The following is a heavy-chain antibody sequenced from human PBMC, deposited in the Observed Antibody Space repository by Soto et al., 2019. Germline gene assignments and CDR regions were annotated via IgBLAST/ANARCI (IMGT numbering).Heavy chain of an antibody. CDR2: ISSSSSYI. J-gene: IGHJ4*02. D-gene: IGHD1-26*01. CDR3: AKKEGSGNCNPWFFDY. V-gene: IGHV3-21*01. CDR1: GFTFSSYS. Sequence: GGSLRLSCAASGFTFSSYSMNWVRQAPGKGLEWVSSISSSSSYIYYADSVKGRFTISRDNAKNSLYLQMNSLRAEDTAVYYCAKKEGSGNCNPWFFDYWGQGTLVTVSS.